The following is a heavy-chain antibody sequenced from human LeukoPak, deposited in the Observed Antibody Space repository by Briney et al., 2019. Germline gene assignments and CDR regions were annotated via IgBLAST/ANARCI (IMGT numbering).Heavy chain of an antibody. CDR1: GFTFSIYW. CDR3: KLAMAWFDP. CDR2: IKQDGSEK. Sequence: PGGSLRLSCAASGFTFSIYWMSWVRQAPGKGLEWVANIKQDGSEKYYADSVKGRFTISRDNSKNTLYLQMNSLRAEDTAVYYCKLAMAWFDPWGQGTLVTVSS. J-gene: IGHJ5*02. V-gene: IGHV3-7*01. D-gene: IGHD5-24*01.